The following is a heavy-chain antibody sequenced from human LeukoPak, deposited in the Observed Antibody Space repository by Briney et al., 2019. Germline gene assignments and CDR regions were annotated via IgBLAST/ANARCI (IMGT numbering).Heavy chain of an antibody. Sequence: ASVKVSCKASGYTFTSYGISWVRQAPGQGLEWMGWISAYNGNTNYAQKLQGRVTMTTDTSTSTAYMELRSLRSEDTAVYYCARDYYYDSSGYRASDAFDIWGQGTMVTVSS. CDR3: ARDYYYDSSGYRASDAFDI. D-gene: IGHD3-22*01. CDR1: GYTFTSYG. J-gene: IGHJ3*02. V-gene: IGHV1-18*01. CDR2: ISAYNGNT.